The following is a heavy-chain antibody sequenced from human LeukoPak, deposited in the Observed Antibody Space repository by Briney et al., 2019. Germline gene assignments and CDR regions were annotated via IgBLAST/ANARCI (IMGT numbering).Heavy chain of an antibody. CDR1: GGSISSYY. CDR3: AREKATYYYDSSGYFRAFDI. V-gene: IGHV4-59*01. CDR2: IYYSGST. J-gene: IGHJ3*02. D-gene: IGHD3-22*01. Sequence: SETLSLTCTVSGGSISSYYWSWIRQPPGKGLEWIGYIYYSGSTNYNPSLKSRVTISVDTSKNQFSLKLSSVTAADTAVYYCAREKATYYYDSSGYFRAFDIWGQGTMVTVSS.